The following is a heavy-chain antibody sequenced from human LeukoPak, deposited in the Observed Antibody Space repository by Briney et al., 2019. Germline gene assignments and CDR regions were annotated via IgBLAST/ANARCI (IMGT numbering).Heavy chain of an antibody. CDR1: GYIFTNYW. Sequence: GESLKISCEGSGYIFTNYWIGWVRPMPGKGLEWMGIVYPGDSDIRYSPSFQGQVTISADKSISTAYLQWSSLKASDTAMYYCARLAAAGSQSYYHYYYMDVWGKGTAVTVSS. D-gene: IGHD6-13*01. CDR3: ARLAAAGSQSYYHYYYMDV. CDR2: VYPGDSDI. J-gene: IGHJ6*03. V-gene: IGHV5-51*01.